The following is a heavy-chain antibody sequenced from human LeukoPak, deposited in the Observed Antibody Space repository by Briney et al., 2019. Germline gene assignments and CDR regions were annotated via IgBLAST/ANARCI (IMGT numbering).Heavy chain of an antibody. CDR3: AREARDCSSTSCPSPH. CDR1: GVSISSSSYY. Sequence: SETLSLTCTVSGVSISSSSYYWGWIRQPPGKGLEWIGRMYYSGNTFYNPSLKSRVTISVDRSKNQFSLKLSSVTAADTAVYYCAREARDCSSTSCPSPHWGQGTLVTVSS. J-gene: IGHJ1*01. V-gene: IGHV4-39*07. CDR2: MYYSGNT. D-gene: IGHD2-2*01.